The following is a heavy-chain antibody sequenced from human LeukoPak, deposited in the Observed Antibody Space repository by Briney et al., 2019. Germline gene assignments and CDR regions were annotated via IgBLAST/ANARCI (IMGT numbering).Heavy chain of an antibody. V-gene: IGHV1-69*04. CDR3: ARGEIVVVPAALYYYYCYMDV. J-gene: IGHJ6*03. CDR1: GGTFSSYA. Sequence: SVKVSCKASGGTFSSYAISWVRQAPGQGLEWMGMIIPILGIANYAQKFQGRVTITADKSTSTAYMELSSLRSEDTAVYYCARGEIVVVPAALYYYYCYMDVWGKGTTVTVSS. CDR2: IIPILGIA. D-gene: IGHD2-2*01.